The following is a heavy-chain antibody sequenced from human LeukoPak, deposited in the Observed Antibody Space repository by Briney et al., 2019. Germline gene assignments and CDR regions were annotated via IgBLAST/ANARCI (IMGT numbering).Heavy chain of an antibody. Sequence: ASVKVSCKASGYTFTGYYMHWVRQAPGQGLEWVAWINPNSGGTNYAQRFQGRVTMTRDTSITTAYMELSRLRYDDTAVYYCARGNRGSSWNDAFDIWGQGTMVTVPS. V-gene: IGHV1-2*02. J-gene: IGHJ3*02. CDR1: GYTFTGYY. D-gene: IGHD6-13*01. CDR3: ARGNRGSSWNDAFDI. CDR2: INPNSGGT.